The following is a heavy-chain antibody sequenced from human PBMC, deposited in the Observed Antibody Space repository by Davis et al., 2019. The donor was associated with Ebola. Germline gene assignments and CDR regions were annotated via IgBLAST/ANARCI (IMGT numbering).Heavy chain of an antibody. CDR1: GYSFTSYW. CDR2: IYPGDSDT. Sequence: GESLNTPCKCPGYSFTSYWIGRVRQMPGKGLEWMGIIYPGDSDTRYSPSFQGQVTISADKSISTAYLQWSSLKASDTAMYYCARRVQLSYWYFDLWGRGTLVTVSS. J-gene: IGHJ2*01. CDR3: ARRVQLSYWYFDL. D-gene: IGHD5-18*01. V-gene: IGHV5-51*01.